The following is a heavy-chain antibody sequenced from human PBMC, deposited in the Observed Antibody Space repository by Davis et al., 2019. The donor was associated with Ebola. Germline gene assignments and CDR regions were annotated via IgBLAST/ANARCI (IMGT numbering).Heavy chain of an antibody. CDR1: GFTFSSYA. CDR2: ISYDGSNK. D-gene: IGHD2-2*01. Sequence: GESLKISCAASGFTFSSYAMHWVRQAPGKGLEWVAVISYDGSNKYYADSVKGRFTISRDNSKNTLYLQMSSLRAEDTAVYYCVKDHRYCSSTSCYPYYYYYGMDVWGQGTTVTVSS. CDR3: VKDHRYCSSTSCYPYYYYYGMDV. V-gene: IGHV3-30*14. J-gene: IGHJ6*02.